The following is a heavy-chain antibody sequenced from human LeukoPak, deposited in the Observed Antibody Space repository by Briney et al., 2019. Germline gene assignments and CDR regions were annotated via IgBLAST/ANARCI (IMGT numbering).Heavy chain of an antibody. CDR1: GGSISSYY. V-gene: IGHV4-59*12. CDR3: AREGGIVGATGFDY. Sequence: SETLSLTCTVSGGSISSYYWSWIRQPPGKGLEWIGYIYYSGSTNYNPSLKSRVTISVDTSKNQFSLKLSSVTAADTAVYYCAREGGIVGATGFDYWGQGTLVTVSS. D-gene: IGHD1-26*01. J-gene: IGHJ4*02. CDR2: IYYSGST.